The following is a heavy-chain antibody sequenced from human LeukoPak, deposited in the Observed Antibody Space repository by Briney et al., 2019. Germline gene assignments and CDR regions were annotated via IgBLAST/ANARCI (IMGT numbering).Heavy chain of an antibody. Sequence: GGSLRLSCAASGFTFSSYSMNWVGHAPGKGLEGISYISSSSTTIYYADSVKGRFTISRDNAKNSVYLQMNSLRDEDTAVYYCARKGDSGYDRLGWFDPWGQGTLVTVSS. CDR3: ARKGDSGYDRLGWFDP. V-gene: IGHV3-48*02. D-gene: IGHD5-12*01. J-gene: IGHJ5*02. CDR1: GFTFSSYS. CDR2: ISSSSTTI.